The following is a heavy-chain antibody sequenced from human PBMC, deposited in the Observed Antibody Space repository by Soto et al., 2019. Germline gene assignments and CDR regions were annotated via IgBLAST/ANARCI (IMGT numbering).Heavy chain of an antibody. J-gene: IGHJ4*02. CDR3: ARLSPSSSCQWLAPFDC. CDR2: IKQDGSEK. V-gene: IGHV3-7*03. D-gene: IGHD6-13*01. CDR1: GFTFSSYW. Sequence: GGSLRLSCAASGFTFSSYWMSWVRQTPGKGLEWVANIKQDGSEKYYVDSVKGRFTISRDNAKNSLYLQMNSLRAENTAVYYCARLSPSSSCQWLAPFDCWGQGTLVTVSS.